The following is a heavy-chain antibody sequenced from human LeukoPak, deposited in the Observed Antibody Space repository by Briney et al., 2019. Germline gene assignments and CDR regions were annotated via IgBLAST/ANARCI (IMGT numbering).Heavy chain of an antibody. V-gene: IGHV3-21*01. CDR2: ISTTSTYR. CDR3: ARTYSDSLDY. Sequence: PGGSLRLSCAASGFTFSTYTINSVRQAPGKGLEWVSSISTTSTYRYYADSVKGRFTISRDNAKNSLYLQMNRLRAEDTAVYYCARTYSDSLDYWGQGTLVTVSS. D-gene: IGHD1-26*01. CDR1: GFTFSTYT. J-gene: IGHJ4*02.